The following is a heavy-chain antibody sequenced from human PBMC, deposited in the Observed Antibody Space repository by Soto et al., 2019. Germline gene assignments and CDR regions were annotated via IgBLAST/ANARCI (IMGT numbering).Heavy chain of an antibody. D-gene: IGHD2-2*01. J-gene: IGHJ6*02. CDR1: GFTVSSNY. CDR2: IYSGGST. Sequence: EVQLVESGGGLIQPGGSLRLSCAASGFTVSSNYMSWVRQAPGKGLEWVSVIYSGGSTYYADSVKGRFTISRDNSKNTLYLQMNSLRAEDTAVYYCARERVVLVPAAMPGEIHYYYYGMDVWGQGTTVTVSS. V-gene: IGHV3-53*01. CDR3: ARERVVLVPAAMPGEIHYYYYGMDV.